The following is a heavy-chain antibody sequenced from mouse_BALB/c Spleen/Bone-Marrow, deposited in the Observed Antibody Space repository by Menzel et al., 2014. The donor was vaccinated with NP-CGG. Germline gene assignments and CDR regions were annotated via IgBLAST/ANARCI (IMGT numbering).Heavy chain of an antibody. CDR1: GFNIKDTY. V-gene: IGHV14-3*02. CDR3: ATLTGTFDY. Sequence: EVKLQESGAELVKPGASVKLSCTAPGFNIKDTYMHWVKQRPEQGLEWIGRIDPASDYTQFDSKFQGKATITADTSSNTAYLQLSSLTSEDTAVYYCATLTGTFDYWGQGTTLTVSS. J-gene: IGHJ2*01. D-gene: IGHD4-1*01. CDR2: IDPASDYT.